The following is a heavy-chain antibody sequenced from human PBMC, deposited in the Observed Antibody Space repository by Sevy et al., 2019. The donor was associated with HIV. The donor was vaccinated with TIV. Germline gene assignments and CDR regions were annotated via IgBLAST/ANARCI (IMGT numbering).Heavy chain of an antibody. V-gene: IGHV3-53*01. CDR2: IYSGGST. J-gene: IGHJ4*02. D-gene: IGHD2-2*01. CDR1: GFTVSSNY. CDR3: AREQTHCSSTSCYLYFDY. Sequence: GGSLRLSCAPSGFTVSSNYMSWVRQAPGKGLEWVSVIYSGGSTYYADSVKGRFTISRDNSKNTLYLQMNSLRAEDTAVYYCAREQTHCSSTSCYLYFDYWGQGTLVTVSS.